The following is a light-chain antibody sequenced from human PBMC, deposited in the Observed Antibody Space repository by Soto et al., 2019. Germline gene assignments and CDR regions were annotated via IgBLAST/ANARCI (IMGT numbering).Light chain of an antibody. CDR2: DAS. CDR1: QDISNY. CDR3: QQYDNLRVT. J-gene: IGKJ2*01. V-gene: IGKV1-33*01. Sequence: DIQMTQSPSSLSASVGDRVTITCQASQDISNYLKWYQQKPGKAPKLLIYDASNLETGVPSRFSGSGSGTDFTFTISSLQPEDIATSYCQQYDNLRVTFGQGTKLEIK.